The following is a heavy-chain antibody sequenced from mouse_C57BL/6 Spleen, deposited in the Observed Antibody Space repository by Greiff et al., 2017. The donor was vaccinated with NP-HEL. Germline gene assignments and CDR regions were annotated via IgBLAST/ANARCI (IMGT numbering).Heavy chain of an antibody. CDR1: GFTFSDYG. Sequence: EVQLVESGGGLVKPGGSLKLSCAASGFTFSDYGMHWVRQAPEKGLEWVAYISSGSSTIYYADTVKGRFTISSDNAKNTLFLQMTSLRSEDTAMYYCARPDGYTGYFDVWGTGTTVTVSS. CDR2: ISSGSSTI. CDR3: ARPDGYTGYFDV. D-gene: IGHD2-3*01. V-gene: IGHV5-17*01. J-gene: IGHJ1*03.